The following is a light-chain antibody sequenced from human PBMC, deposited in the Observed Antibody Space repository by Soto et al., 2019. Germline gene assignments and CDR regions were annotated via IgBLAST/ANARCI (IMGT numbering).Light chain of an antibody. CDR1: QSVGTS. V-gene: IGKV3-11*01. CDR3: QQRSNWPPT. CDR2: DAS. Sequence: EIVLTQSPATLSLSPGERATLSCRASQSVGTSLAWYQQKPGQAPRLLIYDASNRATGFPARFSGSGSGTDFTLTISSLEPEDFAVYYCQQRSNWPPTFGQGTRLEIK. J-gene: IGKJ5*01.